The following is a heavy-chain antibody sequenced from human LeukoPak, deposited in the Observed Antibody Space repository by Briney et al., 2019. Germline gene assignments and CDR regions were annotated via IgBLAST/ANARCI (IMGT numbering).Heavy chain of an antibody. J-gene: IGHJ6*02. D-gene: IGHD1-20*01. CDR2: ISGSGGST. CDR3: AKADNWNYSAMDV. V-gene: IGHV3-23*01. CDR1: GFTFSSYA. Sequence: GGSLRLSCAASGFTFSSYAMSWVRQAPGKGLEWVSAISGSGGSTYYADSVKGRFTISRDNSKNTLYLQMNSLRAEDTAVYHCAKADNWNYSAMDVWGQGTTVTVSS.